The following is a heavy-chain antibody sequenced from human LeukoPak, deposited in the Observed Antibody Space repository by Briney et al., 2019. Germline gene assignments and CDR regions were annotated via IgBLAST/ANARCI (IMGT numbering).Heavy chain of an antibody. CDR3: ASGHPGRWELPA. CDR2: INHIGST. Sequence: PGGSLRLSCAASGFTFSRYWMNWARQPPVKGLEGIGEINHIGSTNYNPSLEIRCTISVDTPTTQFSLKLSSVTAADTDVYYCASGHPGRWELPAWGQGPLVTVSS. V-gene: IGHV4-34*01. J-gene: IGHJ5*02. D-gene: IGHD1-26*01. CDR1: GFTFSRYW.